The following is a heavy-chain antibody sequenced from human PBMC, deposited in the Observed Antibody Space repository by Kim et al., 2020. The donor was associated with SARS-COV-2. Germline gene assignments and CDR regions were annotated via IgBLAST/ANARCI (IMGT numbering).Heavy chain of an antibody. Sequence: GGSLRLSCAATGFTFDDYIMHWVRQAPGKGLEWVSHINWDSTNIGYADSVRGRFTISRDNAKSSLYLQMNSLRPEDTAFYYCARTWSSRVFNFMDSWGQGTLGTVSS. J-gene: IGHJ4*02. CDR1: GFTFDDYI. D-gene: IGHD6-13*01. V-gene: IGHV3-9*01. CDR2: INWDSTNI. CDR3: ARTWSSRVFNFMDS.